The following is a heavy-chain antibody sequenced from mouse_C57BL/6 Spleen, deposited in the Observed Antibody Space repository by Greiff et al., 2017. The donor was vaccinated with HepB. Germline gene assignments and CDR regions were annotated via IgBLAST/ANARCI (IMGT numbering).Heavy chain of an antibody. V-gene: IGHV2-2*01. D-gene: IGHD1-1*01. J-gene: IGHJ4*01. CDR2: IWSGGST. CDR1: GFSLTSYG. Sequence: VQLQQSGPGLVQPSQSLSITCTVSGFSLTSYGVHWVRQSPGKGLEWLGVIWSGGSTDYKAAFISRLSISKDNSKSQVFFKMNSLQADDTAIYYCARNRVIYYYGSSYVENYAMDYWGQGTSVTVSS. CDR3: ARNRVIYYYGSSYVENYAMDY.